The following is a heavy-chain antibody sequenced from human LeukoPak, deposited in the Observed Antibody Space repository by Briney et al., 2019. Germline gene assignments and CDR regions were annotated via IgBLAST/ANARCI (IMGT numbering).Heavy chain of an antibody. CDR2: INQDGSEK. V-gene: IGHV3-7*03. CDR3: AKAGAVVVVAAKYFDH. D-gene: IGHD2-15*01. J-gene: IGHJ4*02. CDR1: GFTFSNYW. Sequence: GGSLRLSCAASGFTFSNYWMSWVRQAPGKGLEWVANINQDGSEKYYVDSVKGRYTISRDNAKNSLYLQMNSLRAEDTAVYYCAKAGAVVVVAAKYFDHWGQGTLVTVSS.